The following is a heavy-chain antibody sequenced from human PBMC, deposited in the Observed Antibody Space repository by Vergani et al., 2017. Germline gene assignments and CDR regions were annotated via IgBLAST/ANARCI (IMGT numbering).Heavy chain of an antibody. J-gene: IGHJ6*02. CDR2: TYYRSKWYN. CDR1: GDSVSSNSAA. Sequence: QVQLQQSGPGLVKPSQTLSLTCAISGDSVSSNSAAWNWIRQSPSRGLEWLGRTYYRSKWYNDYAVSVKSRITINPDTSKNQFSLQLNSVTPEDTAVYYCARDLVGITMTVVVTPDYGMDVWGQGTTVTVSS. D-gene: IGHD3-22*01. CDR3: ARDLVGITMTVVVTPDYGMDV. V-gene: IGHV6-1*01.